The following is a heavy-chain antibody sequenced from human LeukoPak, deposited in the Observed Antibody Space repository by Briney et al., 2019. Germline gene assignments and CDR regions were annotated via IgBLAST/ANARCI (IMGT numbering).Heavy chain of an antibody. CDR2: ISSSGSTI. V-gene: IGHV3-11*04. Sequence: GGSLRLSCAASGFTVSSNYMSWVRQAPGKGLEWVSYISSSGSTIYYADSVKGRFTISRDNAKNSLYLQMNSLRAEDTAVYYCAREGYSHAFDIWGQGTMVTVSS. D-gene: IGHD4-23*01. CDR1: GFTVSSNY. CDR3: AREGYSHAFDI. J-gene: IGHJ3*02.